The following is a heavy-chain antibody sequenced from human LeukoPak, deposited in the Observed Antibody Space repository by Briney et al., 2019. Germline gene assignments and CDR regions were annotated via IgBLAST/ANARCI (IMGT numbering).Heavy chain of an antibody. CDR2: IYSGGST. CDR1: GFTVSSNY. Sequence: PGGSLRLSCAASGFTVSSNYMSWDRQAPGKGLEWVSVIYSGGSTYYADSVKGRFTISRDNSKNTLYLQMNSLRAEDTAVYYCASPGPSIFGVVITHWGQGTLVTVSS. V-gene: IGHV3-66*02. D-gene: IGHD3-3*01. CDR3: ASPGPSIFGVVITH. J-gene: IGHJ4*02.